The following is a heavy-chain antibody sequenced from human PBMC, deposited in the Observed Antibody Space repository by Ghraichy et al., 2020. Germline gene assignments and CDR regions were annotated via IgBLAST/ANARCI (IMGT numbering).Heavy chain of an antibody. Sequence: GGSLRLSCSSSGFTFSSYDMHWVRQATGKGLEWVSAIGTAGDTYYPGSVKGRFTISRENAKNSLYLQMNSLRAGDTAVYYCARGTRIAATRWGWYFDLWGRGTLVTVSS. CDR1: GFTFSSYD. D-gene: IGHD6-6*01. CDR3: ARGTRIAATRWGWYFDL. V-gene: IGHV3-13*01. CDR2: IGTAGDT. J-gene: IGHJ2*01.